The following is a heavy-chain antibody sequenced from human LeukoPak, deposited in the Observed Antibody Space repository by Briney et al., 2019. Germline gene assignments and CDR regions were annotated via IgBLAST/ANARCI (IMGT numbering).Heavy chain of an antibody. D-gene: IGHD2-15*01. CDR2: IYSDGRT. Sequence: GGSLRLSCAASGFTVSSNYMSWVRQAPGEGLEWVSVIYSDGRTYYADSVKGRFTISRDNSKNTLYLETNSLRAEDTAVYYCARVLVVVVAATPDTPFDPWGQGTLVTVSS. J-gene: IGHJ5*02. CDR3: ARVLVVVVAATPDTPFDP. CDR1: GFTVSSNY. V-gene: IGHV3-53*01.